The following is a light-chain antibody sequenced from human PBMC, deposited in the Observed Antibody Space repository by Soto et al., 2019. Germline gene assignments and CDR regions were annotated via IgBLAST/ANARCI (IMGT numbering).Light chain of an antibody. Sequence: QSVLTQPPSASGSPGQSVTISCTGTSSDVGTYNYVSWYQQHPGKAPKLMIYDVSKQPSGVPDRFSGSKSGNTASLTVSGLQAEDEADYYCISYAGSSIWVFGGGTKLTVL. V-gene: IGLV2-8*01. CDR1: SSDVGTYNY. CDR2: DVS. CDR3: ISYAGSSIWV. J-gene: IGLJ3*02.